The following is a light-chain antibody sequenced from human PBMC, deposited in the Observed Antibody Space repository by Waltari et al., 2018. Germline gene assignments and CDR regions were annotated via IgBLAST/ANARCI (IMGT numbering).Light chain of an antibody. CDR1: QDISSS. CDR3: QQYKTLPS. CDR2: DAN. V-gene: IGKV1-13*02. Sequence: IQMTQSPSSLYASVGDRVTITCRATQDISSSLNWYQQKPGKAPKVLIYDANRFETGVPLRFSGSGTGAEFTLTISSLQAEDFATYYCQQYKTLPSFGQGTKVEI. J-gene: IGKJ2*03.